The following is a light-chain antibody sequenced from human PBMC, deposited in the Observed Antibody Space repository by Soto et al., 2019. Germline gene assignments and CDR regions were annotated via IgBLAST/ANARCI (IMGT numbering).Light chain of an antibody. Sequence: QSALTQPASVSGSPGQSITISCTGTSSDVGGYKYVSWYQQHPGKAPKLMIYTVSNRPSEVSNRFSGSKSGNTASLTISGLQAEAEADYYCSSYTSSSSYVFGTGTKLTVL. CDR3: SSYTSSSSYV. V-gene: IGLV2-14*01. CDR1: SSDVGGYKY. CDR2: TVS. J-gene: IGLJ1*01.